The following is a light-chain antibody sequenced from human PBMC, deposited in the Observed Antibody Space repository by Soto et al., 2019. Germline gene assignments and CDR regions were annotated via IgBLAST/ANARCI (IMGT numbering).Light chain of an antibody. CDR3: QQRSNWRA. CDR2: DAS. J-gene: IGKJ5*01. V-gene: IGKV3D-20*02. Sequence: EIVMTQSPATLSVSAGDRATLSCRASQSVSSSYLAWYQQKPGQAPRLLIYDASSRATGIPDRFSGSGSGTYFTLTISRMPPEDVAVYYCQQRSNWRAFCQGTRLEIK. CDR1: QSVSSSY.